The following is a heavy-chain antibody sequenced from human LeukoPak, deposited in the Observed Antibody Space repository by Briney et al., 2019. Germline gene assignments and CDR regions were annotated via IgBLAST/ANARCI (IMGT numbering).Heavy chain of an antibody. CDR3: ARTMVRGTYHFND. CDR2: IYYSGST. CDR1: GDSLSRYY. D-gene: IGHD3-10*01. V-gene: IGHV4-59*08. Sequence: SETLSLTCTVSGDSLSRYYWSWIRQPPGKGLEWIGYIYYSGSTNYNPSLKSRVTISVDASKNQFSLKLRSVTAADTAVYYCARTMVRGTYHFNDWGQGTLVTVS. J-gene: IGHJ4*02.